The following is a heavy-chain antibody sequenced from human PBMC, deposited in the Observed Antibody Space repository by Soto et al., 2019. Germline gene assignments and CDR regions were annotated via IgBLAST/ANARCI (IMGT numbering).Heavy chain of an antibody. D-gene: IGHD1-1*01. CDR2: IKQDGSEK. CDR1: GFTFSSYW. CDR3: ARHEPIRLEPEYPGRVGMDV. V-gene: IGHV3-7*01. J-gene: IGHJ6*02. Sequence: GGSLRLSCAASGFTFSSYWMSWVRQAPGKGLEWVANIKQDGSEKYYVDSVKGRFTISRDNAKNSLYLQMNSLRAEDTAVYYCARHEPIRLEPEYPGRVGMDVWGQGTTVTVSS.